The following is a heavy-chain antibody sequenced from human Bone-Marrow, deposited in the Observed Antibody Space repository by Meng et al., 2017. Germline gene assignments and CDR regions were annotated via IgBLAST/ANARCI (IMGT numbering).Heavy chain of an antibody. CDR1: GYSFTSYW. CDR3: ARSHGATYYYDSSGYYLDAFDI. CDR2: IYPGDSDT. Sequence: SCKGSGYSFTSYWIGWVRQRPGKGLEWMGIIYPGDSDTRYSPSVQGQVTISADKSISTAYLQWSSQKASDTAMYYCARSHGATYYYDSSGYYLDAFDIWGQGTMVTVSS. D-gene: IGHD3-22*01. J-gene: IGHJ3*02. V-gene: IGHV5-51*01.